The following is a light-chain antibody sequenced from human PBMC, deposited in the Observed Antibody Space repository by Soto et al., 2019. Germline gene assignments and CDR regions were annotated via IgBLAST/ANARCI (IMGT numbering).Light chain of an antibody. Sequence: DIQLTQSPSFLSASVGDRVTITCRASQGISSYLAWYQQKPGKAPKLLIYAASTLQSGVPSRFSGSGSGTEFTLTISCLRPEDFATYYCQQLNSYPQFGQGTKVEIK. CDR3: QQLNSYPQ. V-gene: IGKV1-9*01. J-gene: IGKJ1*01. CDR2: AAS. CDR1: QGISSY.